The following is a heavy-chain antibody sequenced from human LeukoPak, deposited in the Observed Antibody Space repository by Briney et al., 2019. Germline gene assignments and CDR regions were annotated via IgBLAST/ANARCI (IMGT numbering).Heavy chain of an antibody. Sequence: SETLSLTCTVSGGSISSYYWSWIRQPAGKGLEWIGYIYYSGSTNYNPSLKSRLTISVDTSKNQFSLKLSSVTAADTAVYYCARVAFWSGYFFDYWGQGTLVTVSS. J-gene: IGHJ4*02. CDR2: IYYSGST. CDR3: ARVAFWSGYFFDY. V-gene: IGHV4-59*12. D-gene: IGHD3-3*01. CDR1: GGSISSYY.